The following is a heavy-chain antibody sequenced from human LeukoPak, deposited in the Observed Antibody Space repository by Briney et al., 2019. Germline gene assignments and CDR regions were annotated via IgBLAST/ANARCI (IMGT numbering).Heavy chain of an antibody. J-gene: IGHJ4*02. Sequence: GGSLRLSCAASGFTFSSYWMHWVRQAPGKGLVWVSRINSDGSSTTYADSVKGRLTISRDNAKNTLYLQMNSLRAEDTAVYYCARVSTIRGYNYALSYWGQGTLVTVSS. V-gene: IGHV3-74*01. CDR1: GFTFSSYW. CDR2: INSDGSST. D-gene: IGHD5-18*01. CDR3: ARVSTIRGYNYALSY.